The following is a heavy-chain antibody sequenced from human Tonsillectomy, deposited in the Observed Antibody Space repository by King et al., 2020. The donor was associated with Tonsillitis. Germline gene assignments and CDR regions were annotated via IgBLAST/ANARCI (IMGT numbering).Heavy chain of an antibody. V-gene: IGHV3-30*01. CDR3: ARDGYNYGHPIDY. CDR1: GFTFSDYA. J-gene: IGHJ4*02. CDR2: ISYDGSSK. D-gene: IGHD5-18*01. Sequence: VQLVESGGGVVQPGRSLRLSCAASGFTFSDYAMHWVRQAPGKGLEWVAVISYDGSSKYHADSVKGRFTISRDNSKNTLYLQMNSLRAEDTAVYYCARDGYNYGHPIDYWGQGTLVTVSS.